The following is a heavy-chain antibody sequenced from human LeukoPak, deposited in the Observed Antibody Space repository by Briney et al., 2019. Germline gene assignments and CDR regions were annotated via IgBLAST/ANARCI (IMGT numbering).Heavy chain of an antibody. CDR2: TSGSGANT. Sequence: PGGSLRLSCAASGFTLRSYDMSWVRQAPGKGLEWVAATSGSGANTYYADSVKGRLTISRDNSQNTLYLQMDSLRAEDTAVYYCAKEYSGYDFDYWGQGTLVTVSS. J-gene: IGHJ4*02. CDR3: AKEYSGYDFDY. CDR1: GFTLRSYD. D-gene: IGHD5-12*01. V-gene: IGHV3-23*01.